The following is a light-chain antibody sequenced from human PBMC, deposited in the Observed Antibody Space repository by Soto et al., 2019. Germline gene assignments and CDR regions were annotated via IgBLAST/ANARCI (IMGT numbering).Light chain of an antibody. CDR1: QSVRSSY. Sequence: EIVLTQSPGTLSLSPGERATLSCRASQSVRSSYLAWYQQKPGQAPRPLIYGASSRATGIPDRFSGSGSGTDFTLAISRLEPEDFAVYYCQQYGSSPRITFGQGTRLEIK. CDR3: QQYGSSPRIT. V-gene: IGKV3-20*01. J-gene: IGKJ5*01. CDR2: GAS.